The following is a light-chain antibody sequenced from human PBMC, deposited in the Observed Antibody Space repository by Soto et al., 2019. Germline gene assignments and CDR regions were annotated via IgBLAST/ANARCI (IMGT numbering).Light chain of an antibody. V-gene: IGLV1-44*01. Sequence: QPVLTQAPSASGTPGQRVIISCSGSSSNIGKNAVNWYQQVSGTAPKLLIYSNNQRPSGVPDRFSGSKSGTSASLAISGLQSEDEADYYCAAWDDSLNGVVFGGGTKLTVL. CDR1: SSNIGKNA. CDR2: SNN. CDR3: AAWDDSLNGVV. J-gene: IGLJ2*01.